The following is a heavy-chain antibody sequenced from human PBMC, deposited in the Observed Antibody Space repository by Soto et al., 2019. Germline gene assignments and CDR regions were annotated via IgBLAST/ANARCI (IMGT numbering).Heavy chain of an antibody. CDR1: GYT. V-gene: IGHV1-46*01. CDR2: INPSGGST. Sequence: ASVKVSCKASGYTLHWVRQAPGQGLEWMGIINPSGGSTSYAQKFQGGVTMTRDTSTSTVYMELSSLRSEDTAVYYCARGGPYSRWSYYFDYWGQGTQVTVSS. CDR3: ARGGPYSRWSYYFDY. D-gene: IGHD6-6*01. J-gene: IGHJ4*02.